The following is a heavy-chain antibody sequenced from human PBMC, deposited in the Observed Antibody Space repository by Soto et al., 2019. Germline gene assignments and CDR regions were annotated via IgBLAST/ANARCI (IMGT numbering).Heavy chain of an antibody. J-gene: IGHJ3*02. V-gene: IGHV3-7*01. CDR2: IKQDGSEK. D-gene: IGHD1-26*01. CDR1: GFTFSSYW. CDR3: ARGGVGATKAFDI. Sequence: GGSLRLSCAASGFTFSSYWMSWVRQAPGKGLEWVANIKQDGSEKYYVDSVKGRFTISRDNAKNSLYLQMNSLRAEDTAVYYCARGGVGATKAFDIWGQGTMVPVSS.